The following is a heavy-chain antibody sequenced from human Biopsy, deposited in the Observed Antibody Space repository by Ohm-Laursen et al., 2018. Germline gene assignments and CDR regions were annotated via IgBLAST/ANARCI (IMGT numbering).Heavy chain of an antibody. CDR3: VRVRGITPPGAFDF. Sequence: GTLSLTCTVSGASINIAYYWGWIRQPPGKGLEWIGIIYQTGNTYYNPSLKSQLTISGDASKNEFFLNLTSVTAADTAIYYCVRVRGITPPGAFDFWGQGTKVAVSS. CDR1: GASINIAYY. J-gene: IGHJ3*01. CDR2: IYQTGNT. D-gene: IGHD6-13*01. V-gene: IGHV4-38-2*02.